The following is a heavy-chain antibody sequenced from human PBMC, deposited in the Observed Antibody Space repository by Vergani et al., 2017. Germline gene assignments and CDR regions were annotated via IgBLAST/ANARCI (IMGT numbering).Heavy chain of an antibody. V-gene: IGHV1-8*01. D-gene: IGHD4-17*01. J-gene: IGHJ6*04. CDR3: ARGSDGDYALDV. CDR2: INPNTGNT. CDR1: GYIFSKYD. Sequence: QELLVQSGTEVKKTGASMKVSCKASGYIFSKYDVNWVRQADGQGLEWMGWINPNTGNTGYAQKFRGRVSITRDPSKSTAYMELSSLTSEDTAVYFCARGSDGDYALDVWGKGTTVTVSS.